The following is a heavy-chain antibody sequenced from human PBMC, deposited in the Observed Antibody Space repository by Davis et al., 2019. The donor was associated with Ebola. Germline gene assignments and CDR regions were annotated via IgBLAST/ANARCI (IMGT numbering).Heavy chain of an antibody. D-gene: IGHD2-21*01. CDR2: INPHNGNT. Sequence: ASVKVSCKASGYTFIGYDINWVRHATGQGLVWMGWINPHNGNTNYAQNVQGRVTMTTDTSTSTAYMEVGILRSDDTAVYYCARAQFPTSSDHWGQGTLVTVSS. V-gene: IGHV1-18*04. J-gene: IGHJ4*02. CDR1: GYTFIGYD. CDR3: ARAQFPTSSDH.